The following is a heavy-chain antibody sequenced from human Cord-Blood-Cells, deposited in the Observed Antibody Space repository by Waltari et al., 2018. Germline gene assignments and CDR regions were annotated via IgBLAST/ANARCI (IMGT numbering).Heavy chain of an antibody. V-gene: IGHV4-34*01. J-gene: IGHJ6*02. CDR1: GGSFSGYY. CDR2: INHSGST. CDR3: ARNSITIFGVVISGNYYYGMDV. Sequence: QVQLQQWGAGLLKPSETLSLTCAVYGGSFSGYYWSWIRQPPGKGLGWIGEINHSGSTNYNPSLKSRVTISVDTSKNQFSLKLSSVTAADTAVYYCARNSITIFGVVISGNYYYGMDVWGQGTTVTVSS. D-gene: IGHD3-3*01.